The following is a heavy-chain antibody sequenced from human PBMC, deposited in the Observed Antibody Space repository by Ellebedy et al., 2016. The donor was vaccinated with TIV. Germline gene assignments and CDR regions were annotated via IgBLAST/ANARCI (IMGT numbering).Heavy chain of an antibody. D-gene: IGHD3-9*01. J-gene: IGHJ6*02. CDR2: IYYRGST. Sequence: MPSETLSLTCTVSGRSISSGDYYWSWLRQPPGKGLEWIGCIYYRGSTYYNPSLKRRVTISVATSKNQFSLNLSSVTAADTAVYYCARDHFGWSWHGMDVWGQGTTVTVSS. V-gene: IGHV4-30-4*01. CDR3: ARDHFGWSWHGMDV. CDR1: GRSISSGDYY.